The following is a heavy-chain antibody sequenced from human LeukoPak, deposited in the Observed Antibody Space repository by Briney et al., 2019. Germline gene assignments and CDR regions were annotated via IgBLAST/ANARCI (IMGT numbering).Heavy chain of an antibody. CDR1: GFTFSSYG. V-gene: IGHV3-33*01. CDR2: IWYDGSNK. D-gene: IGHD3-10*01. Sequence: GGSLRLSCAASGFTFSSYGMHWVRQAPGKGLEWVAVIWYDGSNKYCADSVKGRFTISRDNSKNTLYLQMNSLRAEDTAVYYCARDLPRWFGELLGDYWGQGTLVTVSS. J-gene: IGHJ4*02. CDR3: ARDLPRWFGELLGDY.